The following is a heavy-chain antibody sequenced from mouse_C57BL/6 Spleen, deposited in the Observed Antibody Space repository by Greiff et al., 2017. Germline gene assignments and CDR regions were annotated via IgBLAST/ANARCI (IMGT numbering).Heavy chain of an antibody. CDR2: IDPSDSYT. J-gene: IGHJ3*01. V-gene: IGHV1-50*01. Sequence: VQLQQPGAELVKPGASVKLSCKASGYTFTSYWMQWVKQRPGQGLEWIGEIDPSDSYTNYNQKFKGKATLTVATSSSTAYVQLSSLTSEDSAVYYCAREENYYGSSAAYWGQGTLVTVSA. D-gene: IGHD1-1*01. CDR1: GYTFTSYW. CDR3: AREENYYGSSAAY.